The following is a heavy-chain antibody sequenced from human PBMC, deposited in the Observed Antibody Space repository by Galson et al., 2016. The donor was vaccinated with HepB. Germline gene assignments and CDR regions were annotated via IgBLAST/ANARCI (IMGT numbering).Heavy chain of an antibody. D-gene: IGHD2-2*01. Sequence: SLRLSCAASGFTFSRYAMSWVRQAPGKGLEWVSVISGSGDRRYYADSVKGRFIISRDNSKNTVYLQMNSLRVEDTAVYYCAKDLDIVVEPSAIDYWGQGTLVTVSS. J-gene: IGHJ4*02. CDR2: ISGSGDRR. V-gene: IGHV3-23*01. CDR1: GFTFSRYA. CDR3: AKDLDIVVEPSAIDY.